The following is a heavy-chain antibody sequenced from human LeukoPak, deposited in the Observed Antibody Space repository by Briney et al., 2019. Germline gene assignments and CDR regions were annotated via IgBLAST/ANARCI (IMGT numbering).Heavy chain of an antibody. J-gene: IGHJ4*02. CDR3: ARVGLERGYSYGYWGYYFDY. CDR1: GFTFSSYS. V-gene: IGHV3-48*01. Sequence: PGGSLRLSCAASGFTFSSYSMNWVRQAPGKGLEWVSYISSSRTTYYADSVKARFTFSRDNAKNSLYLQMNSLRAEDTAVYYCARVGLERGYSYGYWGYYFDYWGQGTLVTVSS. D-gene: IGHD5-18*01. CDR2: ISSSRTT.